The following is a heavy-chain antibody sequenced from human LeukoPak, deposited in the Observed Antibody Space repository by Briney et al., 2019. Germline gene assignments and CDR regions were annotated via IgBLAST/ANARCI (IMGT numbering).Heavy chain of an antibody. V-gene: IGHV3-33*01. CDR2: IWYDGSNK. Sequence: QPGRSLRLSCAASGFTFSSYGMHWVSQAPGKGLEWVAVIWYDGSNKYYADSVKGRFTISRDNSKNTLYLQMNSLRAEDTAVYYCARTETAMVSFDYWGQGTLVTVSS. CDR3: ARTETAMVSFDY. D-gene: IGHD5-18*01. J-gene: IGHJ4*02. CDR1: GFTFSSYG.